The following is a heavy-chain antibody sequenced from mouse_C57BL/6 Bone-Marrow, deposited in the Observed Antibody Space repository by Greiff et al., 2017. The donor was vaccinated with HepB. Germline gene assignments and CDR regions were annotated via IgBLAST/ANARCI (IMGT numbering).Heavy chain of an antibody. Sequence: QVQLQQSGAELARPGASVKLSCKASGYTFTSYGISWVKQRTGQGLEWIGEIYPRSGNTYYNEKFKGKTTLTADKSSSTAYMELRSLTSEDSAVYFCARFTVRYYAMDYWGQGTSVTVSS. CDR3: ARFTVRYYAMDY. V-gene: IGHV1-81*01. CDR2: IYPRSGNT. CDR1: GYTFTSYG. D-gene: IGHD1-1*01. J-gene: IGHJ4*01.